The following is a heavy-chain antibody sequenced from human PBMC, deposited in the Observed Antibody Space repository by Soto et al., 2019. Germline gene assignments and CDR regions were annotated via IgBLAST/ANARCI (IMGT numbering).Heavy chain of an antibody. CDR2: INAGNGNT. D-gene: IGHD6-19*01. V-gene: IGHV1-3*01. J-gene: IGHJ6*02. Sequence: ASVKVSCKASGYTFNSSAMHWVRQAPGQRIGWMGWINAGNGNTKYSQKFQGRVTITRDTSASTAYMELSSLRSEDTAVYYCARDPRGWWLVDQYYYYGMDVWGQGTTVTVS. CDR3: ARDPRGWWLVDQYYYYGMDV. CDR1: GYTFNSSA.